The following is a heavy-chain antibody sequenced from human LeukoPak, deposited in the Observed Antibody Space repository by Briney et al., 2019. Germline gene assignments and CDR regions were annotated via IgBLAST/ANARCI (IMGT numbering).Heavy chain of an antibody. J-gene: IGHJ4*02. CDR3: ARDLESGSYEHYFDY. V-gene: IGHV6-1*01. CDR1: GDSISSNSAA. CDR2: TYYRSKWYY. D-gene: IGHD1-26*01. Sequence: SQTLSLTCAISGDSISSNSAAWNWIRQSPSRGLEWLGRTYYRSKWYYDYALSVKSRITINPDTSKNQFHLQLNSVTPEDTAVYYCARDLESGSYEHYFDYWGQGTLVTVTS.